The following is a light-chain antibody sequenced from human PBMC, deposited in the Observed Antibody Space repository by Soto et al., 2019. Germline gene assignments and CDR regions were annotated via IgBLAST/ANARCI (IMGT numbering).Light chain of an antibody. CDR2: DAS. CDR3: QQRSNWPIT. J-gene: IGKJ5*01. Sequence: EIVLTQSPATLSLSPGERATLSCRASQSVSSYLAWYQQKPGQAPRLLIYDASNRATGIPARFSGSGSGTDFTLTIRSLETEDFAVYYCQQRSNWPITVGQGTRLESK. CDR1: QSVSSY. V-gene: IGKV3-11*01.